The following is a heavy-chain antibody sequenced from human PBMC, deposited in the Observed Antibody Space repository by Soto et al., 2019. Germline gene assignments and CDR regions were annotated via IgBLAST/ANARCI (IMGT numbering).Heavy chain of an antibody. Sequence: QLQLQESGPGLVKPSETLSLTCTVSGGSISSSSDYWGWIRQPPGKGLEWIGSIYYSGSTYYNPSLKSRVTISVDTSKNQFSLKLSSVPAAGTAVYYCAGDNAFRPYPPRYFDLWGRGTLFTVSS. CDR1: GGSISSSSDY. CDR3: AGDNAFRPYPPRYFDL. V-gene: IGHV4-39*01. J-gene: IGHJ2*01. D-gene: IGHD1-1*01. CDR2: IYYSGST.